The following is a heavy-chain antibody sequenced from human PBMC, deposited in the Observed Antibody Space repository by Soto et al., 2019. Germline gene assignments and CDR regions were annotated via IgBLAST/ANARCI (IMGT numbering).Heavy chain of an antibody. J-gene: IGHJ4*02. V-gene: IGHV4-59*01. D-gene: IGHD2-15*01. CDR3: AGLRGYAGSPIDY. Sequence: SETLSLTCTVSGGSIISGYWSWIRQPPGKGLEWIGYISYSGNTNYNPSLKSRVTMSVDTPKNQFSLRLSSVTTADTAVYYCAGLRGYAGSPIDYWGQGTLVTVFS. CDR1: GGSIISGY. CDR2: ISYSGNT.